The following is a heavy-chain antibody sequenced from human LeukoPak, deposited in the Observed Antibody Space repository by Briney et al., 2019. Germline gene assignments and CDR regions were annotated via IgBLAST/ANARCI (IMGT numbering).Heavy chain of an antibody. CDR2: IYYSGST. CDR3: ARRGGYYYYGMDV. J-gene: IGHJ6*02. CDR1: GGSISNYY. D-gene: IGHD4-23*01. Sequence: SETLPLTCTVSGGSISNYYWSWIRQPPGKGLEWIGYIYYSGSTIYNPSLKSRVTISVDTSKNQFSLKLSSVTAADTAVYYCARRGGYYYYGMDVWGQGTTVTVSS. V-gene: IGHV4-59*08.